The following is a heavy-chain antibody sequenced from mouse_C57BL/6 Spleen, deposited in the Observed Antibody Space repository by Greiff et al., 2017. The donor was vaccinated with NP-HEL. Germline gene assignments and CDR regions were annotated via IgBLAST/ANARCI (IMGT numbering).Heavy chain of an antibody. V-gene: IGHV1-54*01. J-gene: IGHJ4*01. CDR2: INPGSGGT. CDR1: GYAFTNYL. Sequence: QVQLQQSGAELVRPGTSVKVSCKASGYAFTNYLIEWVKQRPGQGLEWIGVINPGSGGTNYNEKFQGKATLTAAKSSSTAYMQLSSLTSEASAVYFCARMGGYAMDYWGQGTSVTVSS. CDR3: ARMGGYAMDY.